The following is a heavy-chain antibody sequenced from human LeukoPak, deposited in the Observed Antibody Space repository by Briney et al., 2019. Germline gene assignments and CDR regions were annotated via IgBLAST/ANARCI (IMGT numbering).Heavy chain of an antibody. CDR3: ARGTGYSYGLDDAFDI. J-gene: IGHJ3*02. D-gene: IGHD5-18*01. Sequence: ASVKVSCKASGCTFTSYAMHWVRQAPGQRLEWMGWINAGNGNTKYSQKFQGRVTITRDTSASTAYMELSSLRSEDTAVYYCARGTGYSYGLDDAFDIWGQGTVVTVSS. CDR2: INAGNGNT. V-gene: IGHV1-3*01. CDR1: GCTFTSYA.